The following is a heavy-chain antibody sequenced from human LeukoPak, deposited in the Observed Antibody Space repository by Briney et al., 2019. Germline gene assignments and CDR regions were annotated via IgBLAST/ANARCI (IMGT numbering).Heavy chain of an antibody. CDR2: INHSRST. J-gene: IGHJ4*02. CDR3: ASSFTDYYDSSGQVS. CDR1: GGSFSGYY. Sequence: SETLSLTCAVYGGSFSGYYWSWIRQPPGKGLEWIGEINHSRSTNYNPSLKSRVTISVDTSKNQFSLKLSSVTAADTAVYYCASSFTDYYDSSGQVSWGQGTLVTVSS. D-gene: IGHD3-22*01. V-gene: IGHV4-34*01.